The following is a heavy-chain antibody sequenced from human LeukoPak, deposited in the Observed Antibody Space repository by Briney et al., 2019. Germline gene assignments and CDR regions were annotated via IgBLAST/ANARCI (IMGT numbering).Heavy chain of an antibody. J-gene: IGHJ6*03. Sequence: GGSLRLSCAASGFTFSSYEMNWVRQAPGKGLEWVSYISSSSSTIYYADSVKGRFTISRDNAKDSLYLQMNSLRAEDTAVYYCARRANTKLVLFYYYYMDVWGKGTTVTVSS. V-gene: IGHV3-48*01. CDR2: ISSSSSTI. CDR3: ARRANTKLVLFYYYYMDV. CDR1: GFTFSSYE. D-gene: IGHD1-7*01.